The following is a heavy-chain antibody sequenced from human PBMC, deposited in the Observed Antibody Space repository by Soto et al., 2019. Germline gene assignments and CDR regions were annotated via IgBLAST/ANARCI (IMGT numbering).Heavy chain of an antibody. CDR3: ARHQDYFDY. CDR1: GYSISSGYYDYY. CDR2: IYYSGST. V-gene: IGHV4-39*01. Sequence: SETLSLTCAVSGYSISSGYYDYYWGWIRQPPGKGLEWIGSIYYSGSTYYDPSLKSRVTISVDTSKNQFSLKRSSVTAADTAVYDCARHQDYFDYWGQGTLVTVSS. J-gene: IGHJ4*02.